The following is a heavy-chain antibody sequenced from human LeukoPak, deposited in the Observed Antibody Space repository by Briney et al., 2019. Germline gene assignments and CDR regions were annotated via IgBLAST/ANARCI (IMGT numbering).Heavy chain of an antibody. D-gene: IGHD3-10*01. V-gene: IGHV3-23*01. CDR2: ISGSGFTT. Sequence: GGSLRLSCAASGFTFSVFAMSWVRQPPGKGLEWVSVISGSGFTTYYSASVKGRFTTSRDNSKNTLYLQMHSLRAEDTAVYYCAKGFRSFDYWGQGTLVTVSS. J-gene: IGHJ4*02. CDR1: GFTFSVFA. CDR3: AKGFRSFDY.